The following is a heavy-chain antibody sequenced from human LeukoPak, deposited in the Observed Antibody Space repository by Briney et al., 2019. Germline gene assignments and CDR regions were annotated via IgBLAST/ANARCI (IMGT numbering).Heavy chain of an antibody. CDR2: MNPNSGNT. CDR3: ARGLKGCSGGSCYVVFFDP. CDR1: GYTFTSYD. V-gene: IGHV1-8*01. D-gene: IGHD2-15*01. J-gene: IGHJ5*02. Sequence: ASVKVSCKASGYTFTSYDINWVRQATGQGLEWMGWMNPNSGNTGYAQKFQGRVTMTRNTPISTAYMELSSLRSEDTAVYYCARGLKGCSGGSCYVVFFDPWGQGTLVTVSS.